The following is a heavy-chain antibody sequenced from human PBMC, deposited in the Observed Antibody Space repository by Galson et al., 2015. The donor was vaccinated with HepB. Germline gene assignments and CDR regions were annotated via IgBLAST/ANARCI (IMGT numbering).Heavy chain of an antibody. J-gene: IGHJ5*02. V-gene: IGHV1-18*01. CDR2: MSPDNRDT. CDR1: GYTFSTYS. D-gene: IGHD2-15*01. Sequence: SVKVSCKASGYTFSTYSITWVRQAPGQGLEWMGWMSPDNRDTNYARKFQGRVTMTTDTFTSTAYMELRSLRSDDTAVYYCARGARLGMVGGSQNNWFDPWGQGTLVTVSS. CDR3: ARGARLGMVGGSQNNWFDP.